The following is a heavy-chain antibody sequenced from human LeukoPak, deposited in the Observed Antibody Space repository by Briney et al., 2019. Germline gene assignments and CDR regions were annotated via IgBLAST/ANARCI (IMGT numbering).Heavy chain of an antibody. CDR1: GGSFSGYY. D-gene: IGHD6-13*01. CDR3: ARETPRGYSSSWYPGQLDY. V-gene: IGHV4-34*01. CDR2: INHSGST. Sequence: SETLSLTCAVYGGSFSGYYWSWIRQPPGKGLEWIGEINHSGSTNYNPSLKSRVTISVDTSKNQFSLKLSSVTAADTAVYYCARETPRGYSSSWYPGQLDYWGQGTLVTVSS. J-gene: IGHJ4*02.